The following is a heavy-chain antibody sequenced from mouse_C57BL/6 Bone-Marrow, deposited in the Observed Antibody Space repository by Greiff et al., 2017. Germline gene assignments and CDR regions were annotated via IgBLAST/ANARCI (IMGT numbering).Heavy chain of an antibody. Sequence: VQLQQSGAELVRPGASVTLSCKASGYTFTDYEMHWVKQTPVHGLEWIGAIDPETGGTAYNQKFKGKAILTADKSSSTAYMELRSLTSEDSAVYYCTRSGITTVVARDWYFDVWGTGTTVTVSS. CDR3: TRSGITTVVARDWYFDV. J-gene: IGHJ1*03. CDR2: IDPETGGT. V-gene: IGHV1-15*01. D-gene: IGHD1-1*01. CDR1: GYTFTDYE.